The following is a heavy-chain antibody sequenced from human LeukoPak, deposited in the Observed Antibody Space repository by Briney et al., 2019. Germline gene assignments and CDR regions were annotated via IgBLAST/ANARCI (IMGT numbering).Heavy chain of an antibody. D-gene: IGHD6-13*01. CDR1: GGSNSGYY. J-gene: IGHJ4*02. Sequence: PSETLSLTCSVSGGSNSGYYWSWVPQPPGKGVEGVGYINYSRRTTYNPSLKSRVTLSVHTSNNQFSLMLSSVTAADTAVFYCSRTISGWYYFDYWGQGTLVTVSS. V-gene: IGHV4-59*08. CDR2: INYSRRT. CDR3: SRTISGWYYFDY.